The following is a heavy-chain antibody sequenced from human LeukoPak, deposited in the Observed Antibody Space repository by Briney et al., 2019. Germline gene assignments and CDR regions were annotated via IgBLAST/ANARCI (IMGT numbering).Heavy chain of an antibody. V-gene: IGHV4-31*03. D-gene: IGHD6-19*01. CDR1: GGSISSGGYS. Sequence: SETLSLTCTVSGGSISSGGYSWSWIRQHPGKGLEWIGYIYYSGSTNYNPSLKSRVTISVDTSKNQFSLKLSSVTAADTAVYYCATGGWRSNRFDYWGQGTLVTVSS. J-gene: IGHJ4*02. CDR3: ATGGWRSNRFDY. CDR2: IYYSGST.